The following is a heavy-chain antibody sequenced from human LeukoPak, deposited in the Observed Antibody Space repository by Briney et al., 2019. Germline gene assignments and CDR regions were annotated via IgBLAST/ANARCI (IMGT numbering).Heavy chain of an antibody. V-gene: IGHV4-59*08. Sequence: SETLSLTCTVSGDSISSHYWSWIRQSPGKGPEWIGYIYYSGSTNYNPSLRSRVTISVDTSKNQFFLILSSVTAADTAVYYCARRVVVPAAIEDYYYMDVWGKGTTVTVSS. D-gene: IGHD2-2*02. J-gene: IGHJ6*03. CDR2: IYYSGST. CDR1: GDSISSHY. CDR3: ARRVVVPAAIEDYYYMDV.